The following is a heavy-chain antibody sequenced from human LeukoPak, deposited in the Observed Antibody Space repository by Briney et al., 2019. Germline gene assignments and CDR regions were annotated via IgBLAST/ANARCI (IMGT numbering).Heavy chain of an antibody. J-gene: IGHJ4*02. CDR2: KWYEGSNK. CDR1: GFTFTNYG. D-gene: IGHD1-1*01. V-gene: IGHV3-33*01. CDR3: AREGGWNDFDY. Sequence: GGSLTLSCVASGFTFTNYGMHWVRQAPAKGLEWVGVKWYEGSNKYYADYVKGRFTISRDNSKNTLYLQMNSLRAEDTGVYYCAREGGWNDFDYWGQGTLVTVSS.